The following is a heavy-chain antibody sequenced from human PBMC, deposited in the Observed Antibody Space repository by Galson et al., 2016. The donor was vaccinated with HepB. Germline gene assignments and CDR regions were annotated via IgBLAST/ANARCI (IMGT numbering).Heavy chain of an antibody. Sequence: QSGAEVKKPGESLKISCKGSGYSFTTYWIGWVRQMPGKGLEWMGMIYPGDSDTRYSPSFQGQVGISADKSISTAYSQWNSLKASDTAIYYCARRTWGGDNFDYWGQGTLVTVSS. D-gene: IGHD3-16*01. CDR3: ARRTWGGDNFDY. CDR1: GYSFTTYW. V-gene: IGHV5-51*01. J-gene: IGHJ4*02. CDR2: IYPGDSDT.